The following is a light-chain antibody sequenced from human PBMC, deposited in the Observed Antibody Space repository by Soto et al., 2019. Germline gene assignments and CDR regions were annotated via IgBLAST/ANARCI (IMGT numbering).Light chain of an antibody. Sequence: EIVLTQSPGTLSLSPGERATLSCRASQSVSSYLAWYQQKPGQAPRLLIYGASSSATGIPDRFSGSGSGTDFTLTISRLEPEDFAVYYCQQYGSLPRTFGQGTKVEIK. CDR3: QQYGSLPRT. CDR2: GAS. V-gene: IGKV3-20*01. J-gene: IGKJ1*01. CDR1: QSVSSY.